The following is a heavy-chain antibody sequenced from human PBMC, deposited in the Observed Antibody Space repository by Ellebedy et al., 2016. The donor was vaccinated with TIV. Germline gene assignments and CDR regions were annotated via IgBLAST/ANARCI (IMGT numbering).Heavy chain of an antibody. CDR2: ISAYNGNT. Sequence: ASVKVSCKASGYTFTSYGISWVRQAPGQGLEWMGWISAYNGNTNYAQKLQGRVTMTTDTSTSTAYMELRSLRSDDTAVYYCARDALQSEWLRFYYYYGMDVWGQGTTVTVSS. CDR1: GYTFTSYG. D-gene: IGHD5-12*01. J-gene: IGHJ6*02. V-gene: IGHV1-18*04. CDR3: ARDALQSEWLRFYYYYGMDV.